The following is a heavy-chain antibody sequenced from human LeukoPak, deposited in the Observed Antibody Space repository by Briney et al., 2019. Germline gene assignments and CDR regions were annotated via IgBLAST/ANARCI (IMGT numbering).Heavy chain of an antibody. CDR1: GDSVSSNSVT. J-gene: IGHJ5*02. CDR2: TYYRSTWYN. D-gene: IGHD2-2*01. V-gene: IGHV6-1*01. Sequence: SQTLSLTCAISGDSVSSNSVTWYWIRQSPSRGLEWLGRTYYRSTWYNDYAVSVRGQITVNPDTSKNQFSLHLNSVTPEDTAVYYCARRLTQYDCFDPWGQGILVTVSS. CDR3: ARRLTQYDCFDP.